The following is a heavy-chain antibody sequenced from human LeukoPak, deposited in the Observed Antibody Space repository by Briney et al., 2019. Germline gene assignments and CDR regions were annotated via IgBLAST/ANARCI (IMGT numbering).Heavy chain of an antibody. J-gene: IGHJ3*02. CDR1: GYTFTGYY. CDR3: ARDVRGSAPYDAFDI. D-gene: IGHD3-10*01. V-gene: IGHV1-2*02. CDR2: INPNSGGT. Sequence: GASVKVSCKASGYTFTGYYMHWVRQAPGQGLEWMGWINPNSGGTNYAQKFQGRVTMTRDTSISTAYMELSRLRSDDTAVYYRARDVRGSAPYDAFDIWGQGTMVTVSS.